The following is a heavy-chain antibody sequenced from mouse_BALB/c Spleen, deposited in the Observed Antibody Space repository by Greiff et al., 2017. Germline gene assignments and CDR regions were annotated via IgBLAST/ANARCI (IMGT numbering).Heavy chain of an antibody. J-gene: IGHJ4*01. CDR2: ISSGGST. CDR3: ARGAIYYDYDGDAMDY. V-gene: IGHV5-6-5*01. Sequence: EVLLVESGGGLVKPGGSLKLSCAASGFTFSSYAMSWVRQTPEKRLEWVASISSGGSTYYPDSVKGRFTISRDNARNILYLQMSRLRSEDTAMYYCARGAIYYDYDGDAMDYWGQGTSVTVSS. CDR1: GFTFSSYA. D-gene: IGHD2-4*01.